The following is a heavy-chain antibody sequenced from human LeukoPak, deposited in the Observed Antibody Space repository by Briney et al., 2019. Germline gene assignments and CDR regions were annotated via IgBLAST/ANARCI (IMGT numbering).Heavy chain of an antibody. Sequence: WIRQPPGKGLEWVAVISYDGSNKYYADSVKGRFTISRDNSKNTLYLQMNSLRAEDTAVYYCAKTPTSSWYNLDYWGQGTLVTVSS. J-gene: IGHJ4*02. D-gene: IGHD6-13*01. CDR2: ISYDGSNK. V-gene: IGHV3-30*18. CDR3: AKTPTSSWYNLDY.